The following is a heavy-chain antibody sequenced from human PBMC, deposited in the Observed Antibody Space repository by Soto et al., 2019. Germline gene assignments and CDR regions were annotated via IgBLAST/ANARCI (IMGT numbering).Heavy chain of an antibody. CDR3: MRSYGDSYYFYYGMDV. Sequence: PGESLKISCEGSGFIFSRYKIGWVRQMPGKGLEWMGIINPGNSDTTYSPSFQGQVTFSADNSINTAYLQWSSLRASDTAMYYCMRSYGDSYYFYYGMDVWGQGTTVTVSS. CDR2: INPGNSDT. D-gene: IGHD2-21*02. J-gene: IGHJ6*02. V-gene: IGHV5-51*01. CDR1: GFIFSRYK.